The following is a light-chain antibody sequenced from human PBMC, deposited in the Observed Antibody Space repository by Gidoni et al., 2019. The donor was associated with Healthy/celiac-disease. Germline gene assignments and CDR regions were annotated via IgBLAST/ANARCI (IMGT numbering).Light chain of an antibody. CDR3: QQYNNWPPWT. Sequence: EIVMTQSPATLSASPGERATLSCRASQSVSSNLAWYQQKPGQAPRLLNYGASTRATGIPARFSGSGSGTEFTLTISSLQSEDFAVYYCQQYNNWPPWTFGQGTKVEIK. CDR2: GAS. V-gene: IGKV3-15*01. CDR1: QSVSSN. J-gene: IGKJ1*01.